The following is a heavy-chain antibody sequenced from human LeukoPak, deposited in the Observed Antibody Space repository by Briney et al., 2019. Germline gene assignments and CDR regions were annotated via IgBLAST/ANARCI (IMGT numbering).Heavy chain of an antibody. CDR2: IYYSGST. V-gene: IGHV4-59*08. CDR1: GGSISSYY. J-gene: IGHJ4*02. Sequence: SETLSLTCTDSGGSISSYYWSWIRQPPGKGLEWIGYIYYSGSTNYNPSLKSRVTISVDTSKNQFSLKLSSVTAADTAVYYCARVVGSGWYVFDYWGQGTLVTVSS. D-gene: IGHD6-19*01. CDR3: ARVVGSGWYVFDY.